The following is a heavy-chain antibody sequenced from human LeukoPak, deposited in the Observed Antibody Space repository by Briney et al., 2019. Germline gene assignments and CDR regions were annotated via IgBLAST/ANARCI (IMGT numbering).Heavy chain of an antibody. CDR3: ARDYYDSSGYFDY. Sequence: SETLSLTCAVYGGSFSGYYWSWIRQPPGKGLEWIGEINHSGSTNYNPSLKSRVTISVDTSKNQFSLKLSSVTAADTAVYYCARDYYDSSGYFDYWGQGTLVTVSS. J-gene: IGHJ4*02. D-gene: IGHD3-22*01. CDR2: INHSGST. V-gene: IGHV4-34*01. CDR1: GGSFSGYY.